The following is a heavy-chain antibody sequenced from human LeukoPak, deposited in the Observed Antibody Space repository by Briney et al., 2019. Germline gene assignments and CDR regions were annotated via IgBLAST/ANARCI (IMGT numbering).Heavy chain of an antibody. D-gene: IGHD2-2*01. Sequence: GGSLRLSCAASGFTFSSYGMHWVRRAPGKGLEWVAVISYDGSNKYYADSVKGRFTISRDNSKNTLYLQMNSLRAEDTAVYYCAKSRLQLLSNYYYGMDVWGQGTTVTVSS. V-gene: IGHV3-30*18. CDR1: GFTFSSYG. J-gene: IGHJ6*02. CDR2: ISYDGSNK. CDR3: AKSRLQLLSNYYYGMDV.